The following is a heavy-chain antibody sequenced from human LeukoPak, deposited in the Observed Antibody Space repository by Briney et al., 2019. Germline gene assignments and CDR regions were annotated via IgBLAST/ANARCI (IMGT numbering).Heavy chain of an antibody. CDR1: GGSFSGYY. V-gene: IGHV4-34*01. D-gene: IGHD5-24*01. J-gene: IGHJ4*02. Sequence: SETLSLTCAVYGGSFSGYYWSWIRQPPGKGLEWIGEINRSGSTNYNPSLKSRVTISVDTSKNQFSLKLSSVTAADTAVYYCARVWGWLQFYLFDYWGQGTLVTVSS. CDR3: ARVWGWLQFYLFDY. CDR2: INRSGST.